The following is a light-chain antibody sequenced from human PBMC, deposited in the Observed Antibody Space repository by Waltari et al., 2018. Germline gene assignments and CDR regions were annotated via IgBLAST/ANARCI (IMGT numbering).Light chain of an antibody. J-gene: IGLJ3*02. CDR2: VNSYGSH. V-gene: IGLV4-69*01. CDR3: QTGGHGTWV. CDR1: SGHSSNV. Sequence: QLVLTQSPSASASLGASVKLTCTLSSGHSSNVIAWLQQQPEKGPRYLMKVNSYGSHSKGDKIPDRFSGSSSGTEHYLTISSRQSEDEADYYCQTGGHGTWVFGGGTKLTVL.